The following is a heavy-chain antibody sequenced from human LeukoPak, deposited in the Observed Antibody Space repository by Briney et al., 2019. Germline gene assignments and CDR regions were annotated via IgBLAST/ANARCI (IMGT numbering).Heavy chain of an antibody. V-gene: IGHV4-39*07. CDR1: GGSISSSSYY. Sequence: SETLSLTCTVSGGSISSSSYYWGWIRQPPGKGLEWIGSIYYSGSTYYNPSLKSRVTISVDTSKNQFSLKLSSVTAADTAVYYCATRIAARPDYWGQGTLVTVSS. D-gene: IGHD6-6*01. J-gene: IGHJ4*02. CDR2: IYYSGST. CDR3: ATRIAARPDY.